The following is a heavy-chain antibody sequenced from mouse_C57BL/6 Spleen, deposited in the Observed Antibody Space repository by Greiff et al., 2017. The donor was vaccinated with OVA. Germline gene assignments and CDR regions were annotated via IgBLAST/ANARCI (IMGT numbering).Heavy chain of an antibody. CDR2: INPNNGGT. J-gene: IGHJ2*01. Sequence: EVKLVESGPELVKPGASVKIPCKASGYTFTDYNMDWVKQSHGKSLEWIGDINPNNGGTIYNQKFKGKATLTVDKSSSTAYMELRSLTSEDTAVYYCARRGYGSSYPYYFDYWGQGTTLTVSS. CDR3: ARRGYGSSYPYYFDY. V-gene: IGHV1-18*01. D-gene: IGHD1-1*01. CDR1: GYTFTDYN.